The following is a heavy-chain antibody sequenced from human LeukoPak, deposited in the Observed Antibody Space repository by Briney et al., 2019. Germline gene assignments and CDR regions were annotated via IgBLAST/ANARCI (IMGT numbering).Heavy chain of an antibody. V-gene: IGHV4-38-2*02. D-gene: IGHD3-10*01. CDR2: IYHSGST. CDR1: GYSISSGYY. CDR3: ARDDYGSGSYHLGPNWFDS. J-gene: IGHJ5*01. Sequence: PSETLSLTCAVSGYSISSGYYWGWIRQPPGKGLEWIGSIYHSGSTYYNPSLKSRVTISVDTSKNQFSLKLSSVTAADTAVYYCARDDYGSGSYHLGPNWFDSWGQGTLVTVSS.